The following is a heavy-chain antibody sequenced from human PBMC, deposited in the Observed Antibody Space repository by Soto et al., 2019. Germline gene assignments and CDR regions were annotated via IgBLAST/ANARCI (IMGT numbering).Heavy chain of an antibody. CDR3: ARVKALTWFGELLSSSYYYYYMDV. J-gene: IGHJ6*03. CDR1: GYTFTSYD. Sequence: VSVKVSCKASGYTFTSYDINWVRQATGQGLEWMGWMNPNSGNTGYAQKFQGRVTMTRNTSISTAYMELSSLRSEDTAVYYCARVKALTWFGELLSSSYYYYYMDVWGKGTTVTVSS. D-gene: IGHD3-10*01. CDR2: MNPNSGNT. V-gene: IGHV1-8*01.